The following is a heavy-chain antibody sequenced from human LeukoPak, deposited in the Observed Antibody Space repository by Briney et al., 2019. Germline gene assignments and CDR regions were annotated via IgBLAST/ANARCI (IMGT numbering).Heavy chain of an antibody. CDR2: MNPISGNT. Sequence: ASVKVSCKASGYTFTSYDISWVRQATGQGLEWMGWMNPISGNTNYAQKLQGRVTMTTDTSTSTAYMELRSLRSDDTAVYYCARDLRDGYNAFDYWGQGTLVTVSS. CDR3: ARDLRDGYNAFDY. CDR1: GYTFTSYD. V-gene: IGHV1-18*01. D-gene: IGHD5-24*01. J-gene: IGHJ4*02.